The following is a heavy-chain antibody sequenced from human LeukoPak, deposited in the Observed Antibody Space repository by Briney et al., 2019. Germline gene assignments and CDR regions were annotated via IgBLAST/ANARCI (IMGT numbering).Heavy chain of an antibody. CDR1: GGSFSGYY. CDR2: INHSGST. J-gene: IGHJ4*02. CDR3: ARHGAVAGTDY. Sequence: SETLSLTCAVYGGSFSGYYWSWIRQPPGKGLEWIGEINHSGSTNYNPSLKSRVTISVDTSKNQFSLKLSSVTAADTAVYYCARHGAVAGTDYWGQGTLVTVSS. V-gene: IGHV4-34*01. D-gene: IGHD6-19*01.